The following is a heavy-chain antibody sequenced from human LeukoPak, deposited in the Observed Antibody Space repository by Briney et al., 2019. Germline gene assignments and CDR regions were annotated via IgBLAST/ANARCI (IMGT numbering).Heavy chain of an antibody. J-gene: IGHJ5*02. V-gene: IGHV1-2*06. D-gene: IGHD3-9*01. CDR3: ARDAYYDILTGPWEDWFDP. CDR1: GYTFTGYY. CDR2: INPNSGGT. Sequence: GASVKVSCKASGYTFTGYYMHWVRQAPGQGLEWMGRINPNSGGTTYAQTFQGRVTITRETSIRTAYMELSRLRSDDTAVYYCARDAYYDILTGPWEDWFDPWGQGTLVTVSS.